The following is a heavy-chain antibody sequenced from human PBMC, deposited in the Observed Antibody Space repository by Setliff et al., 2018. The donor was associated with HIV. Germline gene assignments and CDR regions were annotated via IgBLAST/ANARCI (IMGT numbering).Heavy chain of an antibody. V-gene: IGHV3-49*03. Sequence: PGGSLRLSCTASGFTFGDYAMSWFRQAPGKGLEWISFIRSKTYGGTTDYGASVKGRFTISRDDSKTIAYLQMNSLTTEDTAVYFCTRGRDIAVAAVNDYWGQGTLVTVSS. D-gene: IGHD6-19*01. J-gene: IGHJ4*02. CDR1: GFTFGDYA. CDR2: IRSKTYGGTT. CDR3: TRGRDIAVAAVNDY.